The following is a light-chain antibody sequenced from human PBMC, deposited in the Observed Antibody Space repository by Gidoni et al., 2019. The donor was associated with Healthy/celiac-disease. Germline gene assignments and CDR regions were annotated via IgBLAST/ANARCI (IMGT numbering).Light chain of an antibody. CDR1: QSVSSSY. J-gene: IGKJ2*01. Sequence: EIVLTQSPATLYLSPGERATLSCRASQSVSSSYLAWYQQKPGQAPRLLIYGASSRATGIPDRFSGSGSGTDFTLTISRLEPEDFAVYYCQQYGSSPPLYTFGQGTKLEIK. V-gene: IGKV3-20*01. CDR2: GAS. CDR3: QQYGSSPPLYT.